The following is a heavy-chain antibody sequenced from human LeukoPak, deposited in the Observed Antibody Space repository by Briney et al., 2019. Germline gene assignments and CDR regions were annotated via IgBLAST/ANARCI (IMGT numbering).Heavy chain of an antibody. J-gene: IGHJ5*02. CDR1: GGSISSGDYY. D-gene: IGHD4-17*01. Sequence: SQTLSLTCTVSGGSISSGDYYWSWIRQPPGKGLEWIGYIYYSGSTYYNPSLKSRVTISVDTSKNQFSLKLGSVTAADTAVYYCARVGAVTTLNWFDPWGQGTLVTVSS. V-gene: IGHV4-30-4*01. CDR2: IYYSGST. CDR3: ARVGAVTTLNWFDP.